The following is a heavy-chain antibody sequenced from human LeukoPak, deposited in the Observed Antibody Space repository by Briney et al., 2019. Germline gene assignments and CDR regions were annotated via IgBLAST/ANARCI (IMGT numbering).Heavy chain of an antibody. V-gene: IGHV3-66*02. CDR2: IYSGGST. CDR1: GFTVSSNY. J-gene: IGHJ4*02. Sequence: PGGSLRLSCAASGFTVSSNYMSWVRQAPGKGLEWVSVIYSGGSTYYADSVKGRFTISRDNSKNTLYLQINSLRAEDTAVYYCASSSWNYYDSSGYPKAFDYWGQGTLVTVSS. D-gene: IGHD3-22*01. CDR3: ASSSWNYYDSSGYPKAFDY.